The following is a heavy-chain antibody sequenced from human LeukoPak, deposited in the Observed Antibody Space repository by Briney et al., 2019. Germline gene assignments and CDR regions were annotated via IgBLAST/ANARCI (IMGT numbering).Heavy chain of an antibody. Sequence: LSLTWPVSGGSITSYYWSWVRQPPGKGLEWVSAISGSGGSTYYADSVNGRFTLSRDNSKNTLYLQMNSLRAEDTAVYYCAKQGFGTMRVVVGDFDYWGQGTLVTVSS. J-gene: IGHJ4*02. CDR3: AKQGFGTMRVVVGDFDY. CDR2: ISGSGGST. CDR1: GGSITSYY. V-gene: IGHV3-23*01. D-gene: IGHD3-22*01.